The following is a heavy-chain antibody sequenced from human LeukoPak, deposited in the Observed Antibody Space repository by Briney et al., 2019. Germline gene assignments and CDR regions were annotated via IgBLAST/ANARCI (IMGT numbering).Heavy chain of an antibody. V-gene: IGHV1-2*02. CDR1: GYTFTGYY. D-gene: IGHD4-17*01. CDR3: ARVGVYGDYVTIFDY. J-gene: IGHJ4*02. Sequence: ASVKVSCKASGYTFTGYYMHWVRQAPGQGLEWMGWINPNSGGANYAQKFQGRVTMTRDTSISTAYMELSRLRSDDTAVYYCARVGVYGDYVTIFDYWGQGTLVTVSS. CDR2: INPNSGGA.